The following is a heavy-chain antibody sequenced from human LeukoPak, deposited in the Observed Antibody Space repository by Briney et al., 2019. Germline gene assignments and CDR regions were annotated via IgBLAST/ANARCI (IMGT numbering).Heavy chain of an antibody. CDR2: IYSSGTT. D-gene: IGHD3-3*01. V-gene: IGHV3-53*01. CDR3: ARQDFWGGHPFDF. Sequence: GGSLRLSCAVSGFTVSSNYMSWVRQPPGKGLEWVSVIYSSGTTYYADSVKGRFTISRDNSKNTVYLQMNSLRAEDTAIYYCARQDFWGGHPFDFWGQGTLVTVSS. CDR1: GFTVSSNY. J-gene: IGHJ4*02.